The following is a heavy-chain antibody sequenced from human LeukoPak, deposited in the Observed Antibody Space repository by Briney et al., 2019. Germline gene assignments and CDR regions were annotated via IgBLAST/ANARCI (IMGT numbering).Heavy chain of an antibody. J-gene: IGHJ5*02. CDR3: TRDRLGFDP. Sequence: GGSLRLSCAASGFTFSSYWMHWVRQVPGKELVWVSRIDSDGSRTIYADSVKGRFTISRDNAKNTLYLQMNSLRVEDTAMYYCTRDRLGFDPWGQGTLVTVSS. V-gene: IGHV3-74*01. CDR1: GFTFSSYW. CDR2: IDSDGSRT.